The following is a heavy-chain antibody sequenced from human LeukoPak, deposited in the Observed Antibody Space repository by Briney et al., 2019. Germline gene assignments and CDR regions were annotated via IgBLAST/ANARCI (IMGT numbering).Heavy chain of an antibody. V-gene: IGHV1-8*01. D-gene: IGHD2-2*02. CDR3: ARGVRYCSSASCYNFIGFVQHKNYYYYYMDV. CDR2: MNPNSGNR. Sequence: ASVKVSCKASGYTCTSYDINWGRQATGQGLEWMGWMNPNSGNRGYAQKFQGRVTTTRKTSISTAYMELSSLRSEDTAVYYCARGVRYCSSASCYNFIGFVQHKNYYYYYMDVWGKGPTVTVSS. CDR1: GYTCTSYD. J-gene: IGHJ6*03.